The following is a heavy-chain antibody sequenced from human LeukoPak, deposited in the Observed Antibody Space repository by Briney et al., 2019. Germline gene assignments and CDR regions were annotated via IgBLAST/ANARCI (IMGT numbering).Heavy chain of an antibody. CDR2: ISDTGDKT. D-gene: IGHD6-19*01. CDR3: ARDYSSGWYREH. Sequence: PGGSLRLSCSASGFTLRSYAMGWVRQAPGKGLEWVSAISDTGDKTYYADSVKGRFTISRDNSRNTLYLQMSRLRAEDTAVYYCARDYSSGWYREHWGQGTLVTVSS. J-gene: IGHJ1*01. V-gene: IGHV3-23*01. CDR1: GFTLRSYA.